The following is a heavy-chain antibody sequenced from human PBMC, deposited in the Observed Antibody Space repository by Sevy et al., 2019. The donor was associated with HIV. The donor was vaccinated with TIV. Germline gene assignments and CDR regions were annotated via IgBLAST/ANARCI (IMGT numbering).Heavy chain of an antibody. CDR2: IYYSGIT. CDR1: GDSISSSY. CDR3: ARGSQYYYYAMDV. Sequence: SETLSLTCTVSGDSISSSYWSWIRQPPGKGLEWIGYIYYSGITNYNPSIKSRVTISRDMSKNQFSLKLSSVTAADTAVYYCARGSQYYYYAMDVWGQGTTVTVSS. J-gene: IGHJ6*02. V-gene: IGHV4-59*01.